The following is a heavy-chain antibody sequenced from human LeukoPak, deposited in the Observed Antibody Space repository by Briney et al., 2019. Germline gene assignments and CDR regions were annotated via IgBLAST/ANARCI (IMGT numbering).Heavy chain of an antibody. CDR1: GFTFSSYA. V-gene: IGHV3-23*01. Sequence: NPGGSLRLSCAASGFTFSSYAMSWVRQAPGKGLEWVSAISGSGGSTYYADSVKGRFTISRDNSKNTLYLQMNSLRAEDTAVYYCAKGGGGLIVGTNDYWGQGTLVTVSS. D-gene: IGHD3-16*02. CDR3: AKGGGGLIVGTNDY. CDR2: ISGSGGST. J-gene: IGHJ4*02.